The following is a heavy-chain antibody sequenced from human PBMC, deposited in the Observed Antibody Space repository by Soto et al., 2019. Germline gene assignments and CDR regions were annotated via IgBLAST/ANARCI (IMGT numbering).Heavy chain of an antibody. CDR3: ARGHGYSYGHDQ. CDR2: VSNSGST. D-gene: IGHD5-18*01. CDR1: GDSISGDY. V-gene: IGHV4-59*01. Sequence: ASETLSLTCAVSGDSISGDYWNWIRQPPGKGLEWIGYVSNSGSTNYNPSLMSRVTVSVDTSKSQLSLRLTSVTAADTAVYYCARGHGYSYGHDQWGQGTLVTVSS. J-gene: IGHJ1*01.